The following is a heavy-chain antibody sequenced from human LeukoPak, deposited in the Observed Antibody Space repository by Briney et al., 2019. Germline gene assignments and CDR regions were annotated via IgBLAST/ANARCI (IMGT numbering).Heavy chain of an antibody. D-gene: IGHD6-19*01. CDR3: ARDRDSSGWYYFDY. J-gene: IGHJ4*02. V-gene: IGHV3-48*01. Sequence: GGSLRLSCAASGFTFSTYNMNWVRQAPGKGLECVSHISRSSTIYYADSVKGRFTISRDKAKNSLYLQMNSLRVEDTAVYYCARDRDSSGWYYFDYWGQGTLVTVSS. CDR1: GFTFSTYN. CDR2: ISRSSTI.